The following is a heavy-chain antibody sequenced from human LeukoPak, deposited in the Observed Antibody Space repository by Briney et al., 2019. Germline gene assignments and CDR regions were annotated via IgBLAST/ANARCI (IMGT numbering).Heavy chain of an antibody. V-gene: IGHV1-69*13. CDR1: GGTFSSYA. CDR3: AREPIGASAV. Sequence: GASVKVSCKASGGTFSSYAISWVRQAPGQGLEWMGGIIPIFGTANYAQKFQGRVTITADESTSTAYMELSSLRAEDTAVYYCAREPIGASAVWGKGTTVTISS. CDR2: IIPIFGTA. J-gene: IGHJ6*04. D-gene: IGHD3-10*01.